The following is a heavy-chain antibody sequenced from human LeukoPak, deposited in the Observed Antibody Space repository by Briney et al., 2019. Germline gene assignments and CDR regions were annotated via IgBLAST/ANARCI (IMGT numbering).Heavy chain of an antibody. D-gene: IGHD5-18*01. J-gene: IGHJ4*02. V-gene: IGHV3-23*01. CDR2: ISASGGAT. CDR3: ARDTPVVKNGH. CDR1: GFTFSTYA. Sequence: PGGSLRLSCAASGFTFSTYAMDGGRQAPGKGLGWVAGISASGGATDYADSVRGRFTISRDNSRNTLYLQMNSMRAEDTAVYYCARDTPVVKNGHWGQGTLVTVSS.